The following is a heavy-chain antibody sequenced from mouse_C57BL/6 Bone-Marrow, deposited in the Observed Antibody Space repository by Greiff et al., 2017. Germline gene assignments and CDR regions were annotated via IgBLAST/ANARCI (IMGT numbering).Heavy chain of an antibody. V-gene: IGHV7-1*01. CDR3: ARDILLSGAMDY. CDR1: GFTFSDFY. D-gene: IGHD2-10*01. Sequence: EVQLVESGGGLVQSGRSLRLSCATSGFTFSDFYMEWVRQAPGKGLEWIAASRNKANDYTTEYSASVKGRFIVSRDTSQSILYLQMNALRAEDTAIYYCARDILLSGAMDYWGQGTSVTVSS. CDR2: SRNKANDYTT. J-gene: IGHJ4*01.